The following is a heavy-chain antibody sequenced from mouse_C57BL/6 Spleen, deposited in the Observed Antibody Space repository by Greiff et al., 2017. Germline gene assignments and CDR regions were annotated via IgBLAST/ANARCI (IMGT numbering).Heavy chain of an antibody. CDR1: GFTFTDYY. V-gene: IGHV7-3*01. Sequence: EVKLMESGGGLVQPGGSLSLSCAASGFTFTDYYMSWVRQPPGKALEWLGFIRNKANGYTTEYSASVKGRFTISRDNSQSILYLQMNALRAEDSATYYCARYRWGGFDYWGQGTTLTVSS. CDR2: IRNKANGYTT. D-gene: IGHD2-3*01. J-gene: IGHJ2*01. CDR3: ARYRWGGFDY.